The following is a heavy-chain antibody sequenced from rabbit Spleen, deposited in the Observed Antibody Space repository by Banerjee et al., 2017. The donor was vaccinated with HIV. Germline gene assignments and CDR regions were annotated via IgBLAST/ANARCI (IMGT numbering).Heavy chain of an antibody. Sequence: QQLVESGGGLVKPGASLTLTYKASGFSFSSSYDMSWVRQAPGKGLEWIGCINSGSSGTTFSASWAKGRFTISRSSSTTVTLQMTSLTAADTATYFCARGYTDYATSRLDLWGQGTLVTVS. J-gene: IGHJ3*01. D-gene: IGHD6-1*01. CDR1: GFSFSSSYD. CDR3: ARGYTDYATSRLDL. CDR2: INSGSSGTT. V-gene: IGHV1S40*01.